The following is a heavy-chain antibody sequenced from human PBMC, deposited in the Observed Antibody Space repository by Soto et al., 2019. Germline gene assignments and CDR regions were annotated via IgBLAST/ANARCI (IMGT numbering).Heavy chain of an antibody. CDR2: ISAYDGKT. J-gene: IGHJ5*02. CDR3: ARDHREFWTSYWFDP. CDR1: GYTFNTYG. D-gene: IGHD3-3*01. Sequence: ASVKVSCKTSGYTFNTYGINWVRQAPGQGLELMGWISAYDGKTTYAEKFQGRVTLTTDTSTSTADMELRSLRSDDTAIYYCARDHREFWTSYWFDPWGQGTPVTVSS. V-gene: IGHV1-18*01.